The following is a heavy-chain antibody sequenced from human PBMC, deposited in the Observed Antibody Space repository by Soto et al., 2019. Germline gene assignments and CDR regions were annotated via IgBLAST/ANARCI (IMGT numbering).Heavy chain of an antibody. Sequence: SETLSLTCIVSNGSVSSYNFYWTWIRQSPGRGLEWIGYVHYTGSTNYSPSLKSRVTMSIDTSKNQFSLKLRSVTAADTAVYYCARDRHYNDTSGSFYAIFDHWGQGTLVTVSS. CDR2: VHYTGST. CDR3: ARDRHYNDTSGSFYAIFDH. J-gene: IGHJ5*02. V-gene: IGHV4-61*01. D-gene: IGHD3-22*01. CDR1: NGSVSSYNFY.